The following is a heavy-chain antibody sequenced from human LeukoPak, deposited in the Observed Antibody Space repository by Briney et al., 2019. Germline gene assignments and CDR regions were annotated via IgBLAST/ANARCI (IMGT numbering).Heavy chain of an antibody. D-gene: IGHD3-16*01. CDR3: ARDMYDYVWGSYIDY. CDR2: ISSSGSTI. V-gene: IGHV3-48*03. Sequence: GGSLRLSCAASGFTFSSYEMNWVRQAPGKGLEWVSYISSSGSTIYYADSVKGRFTISRDNAKSSLYLQMNSLGAEDTAVYYCARDMYDYVWGSYIDYWGQGTLVTVSS. J-gene: IGHJ4*02. CDR1: GFTFSSYE.